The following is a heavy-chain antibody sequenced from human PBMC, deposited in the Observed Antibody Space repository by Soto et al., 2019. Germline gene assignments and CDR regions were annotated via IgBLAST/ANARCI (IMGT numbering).Heavy chain of an antibody. J-gene: IGHJ4*02. CDR2: VHYSGST. CDR3: AREYSSSSYPSYFDY. CDR1: GCSISSGTYY. Sequence: PLETLSLTCTVSGCSISSGTYYWNWIRQHPVKGLEWIGYVHYSGSTDYNPSLKSRVTISVDTSKNQFSLKLSSVTAADTAVYYCAREYSSSSYPSYFDYWGQGTLVTVSS. V-gene: IGHV4-31*03. D-gene: IGHD6-13*01.